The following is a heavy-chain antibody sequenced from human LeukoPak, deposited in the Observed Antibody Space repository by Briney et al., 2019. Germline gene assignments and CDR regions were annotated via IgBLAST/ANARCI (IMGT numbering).Heavy chain of an antibody. CDR1: GLTFNSYW. J-gene: IGHJ5*02. V-gene: IGHV3-74*03. CDR2: INGDASNT. D-gene: IGHD2-2*01. CDR3: ARAMPHDNWFDP. Sequence: GGSLRLSCAASGLTFNSYWMHWVRQVAGKGLVWVARINGDASNTTYADSVKGRFTISSDNAKNTLYLQMNSLRVDDTAVYYCARAMPHDNWFDPWGQGSLVTVSS.